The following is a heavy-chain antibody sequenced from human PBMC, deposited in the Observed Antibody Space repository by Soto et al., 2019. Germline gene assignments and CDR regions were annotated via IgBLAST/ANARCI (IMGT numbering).Heavy chain of an antibody. CDR1: GFSLSTRGMG. V-gene: IGHV2-5*02. CDR2: IYWDDDK. D-gene: IGHD6-6*01. J-gene: IGHJ6*02. Sequence: QITLKESGPTLVKPTQTLTLTCTVSGFSLSTRGMGVGWIRQPPGKALEWLALIYWDDDKRYSPSLKSRLTLNKDTSKNQVVLTMTIVDPVDTATYYCARNSSGYYAMDVWGQGTTVTVSS. CDR3: ARNSSGYYAMDV.